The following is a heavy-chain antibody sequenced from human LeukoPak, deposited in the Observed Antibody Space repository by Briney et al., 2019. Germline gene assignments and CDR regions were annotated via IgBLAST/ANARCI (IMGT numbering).Heavy chain of an antibody. CDR1: GGSISSSSYY. D-gene: IGHD3-22*01. J-gene: IGHJ3*02. CDR3: ARGLYYYDSKDAFDI. Sequence: SETLSLTCTVSGGSISSSSYYWSWIRQPPGKGLEWIGEINHSGSTNYNPSLKSRVTISVDTSKNQFSLKLSSVTAADTAVYYCARGLYYYDSKDAFDIWGQGTMVTVSS. CDR2: INHSGST. V-gene: IGHV4-39*07.